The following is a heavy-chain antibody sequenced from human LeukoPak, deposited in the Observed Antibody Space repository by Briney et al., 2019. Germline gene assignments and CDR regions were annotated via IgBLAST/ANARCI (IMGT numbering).Heavy chain of an antibody. CDR1: GFTFSSYG. CDR3: ARPDFDSGGYYDY. Sequence: GGSLRLSCAASGFTFSSYGMHWVRQAPGKGLEWVAVILYDGSNKYYADSVKGRFTISRDNSKNMLFLQMNSLRAEDTAVYYCARPDFDSGGYYDYWGQGTLVTVSS. CDR2: ILYDGSNK. J-gene: IGHJ4*02. D-gene: IGHD3-22*01. V-gene: IGHV3-33*01.